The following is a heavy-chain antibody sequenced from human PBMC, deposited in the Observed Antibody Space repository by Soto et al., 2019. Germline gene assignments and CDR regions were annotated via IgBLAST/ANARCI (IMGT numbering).Heavy chain of an antibody. D-gene: IGHD3-3*01. Sequence: PGGSLRLSCAASGFTFSSYAMSWVRQAPGKGLEWVSVIIGSGVSTYYADSVKGRFTISRDNSKNTLYLQMNSLRAEDTAVYYCAKTFLEYYDFWSGYYHNWFDPWGQGTLVTVSS. V-gene: IGHV3-23*01. CDR2: IIGSGVST. CDR1: GFTFSSYA. CDR3: AKTFLEYYDFWSGYYHNWFDP. J-gene: IGHJ5*02.